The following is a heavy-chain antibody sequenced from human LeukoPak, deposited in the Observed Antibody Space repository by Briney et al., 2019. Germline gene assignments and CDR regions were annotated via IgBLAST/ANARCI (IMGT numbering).Heavy chain of an antibody. Sequence: GGSLRLSCAASGFTLSSYAMSWVRQAPGKGLEWVSAISGSGGSTYYADSVKGRFTISRDNSKNTLYLQMNSLRAEDTAVYYCAKDGYDSSGYYYYFDYWGQGTLVTVSS. CDR2: ISGSGGST. J-gene: IGHJ4*02. V-gene: IGHV3-23*01. D-gene: IGHD3-22*01. CDR3: AKDGYDSSGYYYYFDY. CDR1: GFTLSSYA.